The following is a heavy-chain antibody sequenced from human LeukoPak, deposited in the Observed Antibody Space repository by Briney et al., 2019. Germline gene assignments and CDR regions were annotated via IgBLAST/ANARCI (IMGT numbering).Heavy chain of an antibody. Sequence: ASVKVSCKASGYTFTSYAMNWVRQAPGQGLEWMGWMNPNSGNTGYAQKFQGRVTMTRNTSISTAYMELSSLRSEDTAVYYCARVALNYYYYGMDVWGQGTTVTVSS. J-gene: IGHJ6*02. CDR3: ARVALNYYYYGMDV. V-gene: IGHV1-8*02. CDR2: MNPNSGNT. CDR1: GYTFTSYA.